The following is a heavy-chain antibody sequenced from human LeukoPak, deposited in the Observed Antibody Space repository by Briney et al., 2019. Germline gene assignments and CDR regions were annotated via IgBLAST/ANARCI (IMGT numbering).Heavy chain of an antibody. D-gene: IGHD6-19*01. Sequence: PGGSLRLSCAASGFPFSSYGMNWVRQAPGRGLGWVSYVSPRSSTIYHADSVKGRFTISRDNAKNSLYLQMNSLRAEDTAVYYCAREHTPYGSGCTAAYWGQGTLVTVSS. CDR3: AREHTPYGSGCTAAY. V-gene: IGHV3-48*01. J-gene: IGHJ4*02. CDR1: GFPFSSYG. CDR2: VSPRSSTI.